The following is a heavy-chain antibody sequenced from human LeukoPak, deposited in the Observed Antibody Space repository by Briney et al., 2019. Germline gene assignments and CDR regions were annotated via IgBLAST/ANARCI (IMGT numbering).Heavy chain of an antibody. V-gene: IGHV3-74*01. CDR1: GFPFDSYW. CDR2: MSAAATTI. J-gene: IGHJ4*02. CDR3: ARGGVNPVDH. Sequence: PGRSLRLSCAASGFPFDSYWMHWVRQAPGKGLVWVSDMSAAATTINYADSVRGRFSISRDNAKSTLYLQMNNLRAEDTAMYFCARGGVNPVDHWGQGTLVTVSS. D-gene: IGHD1-14*01.